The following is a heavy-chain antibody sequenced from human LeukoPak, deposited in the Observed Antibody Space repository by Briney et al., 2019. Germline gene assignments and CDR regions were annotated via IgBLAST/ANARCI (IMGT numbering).Heavy chain of an antibody. D-gene: IGHD3-22*01. CDR3: ARRRYYDGSGYLE. CDR2: IYHSGRT. CDR1: GDSVSRSDSY. Sequence: SETLSLTCSVSGDSVSRSDSYWDWIRQPPGKGLERIWTIYHSGRTYYSPYLKSRVTTSVDPSNNQSSLNLRSVTAADTAVYYCARRRYYDGSGYLEWGQGTLLSVPS. V-gene: IGHV4-39*01. J-gene: IGHJ1*01.